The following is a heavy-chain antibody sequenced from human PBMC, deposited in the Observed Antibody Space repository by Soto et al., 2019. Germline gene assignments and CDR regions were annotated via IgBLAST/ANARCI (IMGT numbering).Heavy chain of an antibody. Sequence: SETLSLTCTVSGVSISSYYWSWIRQPPGKGLEWIGYIYYSGSTNYNPSLKSRVTISVDTSKNQFSLKLSSVTAADTAVYYCARAPSSSWAYYYAMDVWGQGTTVTVS. D-gene: IGHD6-13*01. CDR2: IYYSGST. CDR3: ARAPSSSWAYYYAMDV. CDR1: GVSISSYY. V-gene: IGHV4-59*01. J-gene: IGHJ6*02.